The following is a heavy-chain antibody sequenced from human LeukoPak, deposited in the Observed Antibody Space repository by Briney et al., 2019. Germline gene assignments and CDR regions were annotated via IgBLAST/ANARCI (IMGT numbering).Heavy chain of an antibody. CDR1: GYTLTELF. CDR2: FDSEDDEP. V-gene: IGHV1-24*01. J-gene: IGHJ4*02. D-gene: IGHD2-21*01. CDR3: ATEVIGAAIDY. Sequence: ASVKVSCKISGYTLTELFTHWVRQAPGEGLEWMGGFDSEDDEPIYAQKFQGRVTMTEDTSTDAAYMELSSLRYDDTAVYYCATEVIGAAIDYWGQGTLVTVSS.